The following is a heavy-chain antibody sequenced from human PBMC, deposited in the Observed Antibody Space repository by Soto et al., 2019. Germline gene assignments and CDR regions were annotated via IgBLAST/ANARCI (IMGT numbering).Heavy chain of an antibody. J-gene: IGHJ5*02. V-gene: IGHV4-39*01. CDR1: GGSISSRGYY. CDR3: ATGNWFDP. CDR2: IYYSGST. Sequence: QLQLQESGPGLVKPSETLSLTCTVSGGSISSRGYYWGWIRQPPGKGLEWIGTIYYSGSTYYNPSLKCRVTISADTSMNPCSLKLSSVTAPYTAVYYSATGNWFDPWGQGTLVTVSS.